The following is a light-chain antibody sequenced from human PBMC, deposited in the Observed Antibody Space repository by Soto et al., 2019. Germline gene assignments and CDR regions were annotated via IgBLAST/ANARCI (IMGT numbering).Light chain of an antibody. CDR2: SNS. J-gene: IGLJ2*01. CDR1: SSNIGACYD. CDR3: QSYDSLLSVV. V-gene: IGLV1-40*01. Sequence: QPVLTQPPSVSGAPGQRVTISCTGSSSNIGACYDVHWYQQLPGTATELIIYSNSNRPSGVPDRFSGSKSGTSALLASAGLQAEDEADYYCQSYDSLLSVVFGGGTQLTVL.